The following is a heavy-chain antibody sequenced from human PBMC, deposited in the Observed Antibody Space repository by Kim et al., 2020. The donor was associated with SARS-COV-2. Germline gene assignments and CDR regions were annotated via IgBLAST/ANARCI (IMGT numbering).Heavy chain of an antibody. Sequence: GGSLRLSCAASGFTFSSYAMSWVRQAPGKGLEWVSAISGSGGSTYYADSVKGRFTISRDNSKNTLYLQMNSLRAEDTAVYYCAKDPPVLRYFDRPFDAFDIWGQGTMVTVSS. CDR3: AKDPPVLRYFDRPFDAFDI. CDR2: ISGSGGST. J-gene: IGHJ3*02. CDR1: GFTFSSYA. D-gene: IGHD3-9*01. V-gene: IGHV3-23*01.